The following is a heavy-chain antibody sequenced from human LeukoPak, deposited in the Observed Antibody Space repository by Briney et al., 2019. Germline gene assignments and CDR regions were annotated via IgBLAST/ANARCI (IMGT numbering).Heavy chain of an antibody. CDR1: GGTFSSYA. Sequence: ASVKVSCKASGGTFSSYATNWVRQAPGQGLEWMGGIIPVFGTPKYAQKFQGRVTITADESTSTAYMELTSLRSEDTAVYYCARGPPGKAVASGLDFWGQGTLVTVSA. V-gene: IGHV1-69*13. J-gene: IGHJ4*02. CDR2: IIPVFGTP. CDR3: ARGPPGKAVASGLDF. D-gene: IGHD6-19*01.